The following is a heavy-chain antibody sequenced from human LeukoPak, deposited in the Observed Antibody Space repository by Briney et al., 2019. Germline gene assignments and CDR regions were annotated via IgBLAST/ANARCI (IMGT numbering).Heavy chain of an antibody. Sequence: GGSLRLSCAASGFTFSNYWMSWVRQDPGEGLEGVANIKQDGSEKYYMDSVKCRFTISRDNAKNSLYLQMNSLRAEDTAVYYCARYSGSYEVNYYYYYGMDVWGQGTTVTVSS. CDR1: GFTFSNYW. CDR2: IKQDGSEK. J-gene: IGHJ6*02. V-gene: IGHV3-7*03. D-gene: IGHD1-26*01. CDR3: ARYSGSYEVNYYYYYGMDV.